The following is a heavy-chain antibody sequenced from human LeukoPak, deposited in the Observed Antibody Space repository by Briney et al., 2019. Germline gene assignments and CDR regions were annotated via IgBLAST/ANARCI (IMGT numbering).Heavy chain of an antibody. CDR2: ISVSGGFK. Sequence: GRSLRLSCAASGFTFSNYYMSWIRQAPGKGLEWVSYISVSGGFKNYADSVMGRFTISRDNGKNSLHLQMNSLRAEDTGVYYCARDQGENYDSSGYYPYWGQGTLVTVSS. CDR3: ARDQGENYDSSGYYPY. V-gene: IGHV3-11*06. D-gene: IGHD3-22*01. CDR1: GFTFSNYY. J-gene: IGHJ4*02.